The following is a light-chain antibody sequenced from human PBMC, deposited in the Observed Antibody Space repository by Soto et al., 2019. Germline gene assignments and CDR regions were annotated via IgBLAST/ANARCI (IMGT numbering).Light chain of an antibody. CDR3: QVWDSSSDHGI. J-gene: IGLJ2*01. CDR1: NIGSKG. CDR2: YNT. V-gene: IGLV3-21*04. Sequence: SYELTQPPSVSVAPGKTARLTCGGNNIGSKGVHWYQKKPGQAPVLVIYYNTDRPSGIPERFSGSNSGNTATLTISRVEAGDEADYYCQVWDSSSDHGIFGGGTKLTVL.